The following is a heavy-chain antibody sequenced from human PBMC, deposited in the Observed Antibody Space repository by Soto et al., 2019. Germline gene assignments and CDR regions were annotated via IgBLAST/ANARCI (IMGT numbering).Heavy chain of an antibody. D-gene: IGHD6-25*01. V-gene: IGHV1-3*01. CDR1: GYTFTHYA. CDR2: INAGSGNT. CDR3: ARGIAADGV. Sequence: QVPLVQSGAEVKKPGASVKVSCTASGYTFTHYAIHWVRHAPGQRLEWMGFINAGSGNTKYSQTFQGRLTFPKDTSARTAYRALSSLRSEDTAIYYCARGIAADGVWGPGTLVTVSS. J-gene: IGHJ4*02.